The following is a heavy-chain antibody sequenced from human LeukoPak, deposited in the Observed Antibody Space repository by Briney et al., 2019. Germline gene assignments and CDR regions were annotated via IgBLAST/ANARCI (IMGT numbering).Heavy chain of an antibody. CDR2: ISYDGSNK. D-gene: IGHD2-21*02. J-gene: IGHJ5*02. Sequence: GGSLRLSCAASGFTFSSYAMHWVRQAPGKGLEWVAVISYDGSNKYYADSVKGRFTISRDNSKNTLYLQMNSLRAEDTAVYYCARDRTAEANWFDPWGQGTLVTVSS. CDR3: ARDRTAEANWFDP. CDR1: GFTFSSYA. V-gene: IGHV3-30-3*01.